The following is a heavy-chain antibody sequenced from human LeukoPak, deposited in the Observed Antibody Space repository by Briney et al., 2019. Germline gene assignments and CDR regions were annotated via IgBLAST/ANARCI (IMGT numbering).Heavy chain of an antibody. CDR1: GFTFSSYA. Sequence: GGSLRLSCAASGFTFSSYAMSWVRQAPGKGLEWVSAISGSGGSTYYADSVKGRFTISRDNSKNTLYLQMNSLRAEDTAVYYCVRDRYCDGGSCYSSYFDSWGQGSLVTVSS. J-gene: IGHJ4*02. CDR2: ISGSGGST. D-gene: IGHD2-15*01. CDR3: VRDRYCDGGSCYSSYFDS. V-gene: IGHV3-23*01.